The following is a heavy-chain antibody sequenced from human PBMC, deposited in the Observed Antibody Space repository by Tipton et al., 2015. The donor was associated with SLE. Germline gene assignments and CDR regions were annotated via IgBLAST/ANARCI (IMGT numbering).Heavy chain of an antibody. CDR1: GFTFDDYA. CDR2: ISGSGGST. D-gene: IGHD6-19*01. Sequence: GSLRLSCAASGFTFDDYAMHWVRHAPGKGLEWVSAISGSGGSTYYADSVKGRFTISRDNSKNTLYLQMNSLRAEDTALYYCAKELRGWYTADAFDIWGQGTMVTVSS. CDR3: AKELRGWYTADAFDI. V-gene: IGHV3-23*01. J-gene: IGHJ3*02.